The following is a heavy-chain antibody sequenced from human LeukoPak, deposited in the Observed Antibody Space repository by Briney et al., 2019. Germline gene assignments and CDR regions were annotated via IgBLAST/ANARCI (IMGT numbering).Heavy chain of an antibody. CDR2: ISNDGSRK. CDR1: GFTFSRHG. J-gene: IGHJ4*02. D-gene: IGHD3-10*01. Sequence: GGSLRLSCAPSGFTFSRHGMHWVRQAPGKGLEWVAIISNDGSRKYYAHSVEGRFTISRDNSKNTLYLQMNSLRAEDTAVYYCAKDHPYYYGSGSYYNEPDDYWGQGTLVTVSS. V-gene: IGHV3-30*18. CDR3: AKDHPYYYGSGSYYNEPDDY.